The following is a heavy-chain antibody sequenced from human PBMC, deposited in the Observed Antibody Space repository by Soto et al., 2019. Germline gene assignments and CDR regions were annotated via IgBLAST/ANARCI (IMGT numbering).Heavy chain of an antibody. CDR3: ARARQYCSSSSCYLDP. V-gene: IGHV4-4*02. CDR1: GGSISSNNW. CDR2: IHHSGRT. J-gene: IGHJ5*02. Sequence: SETLSLTCAVSGGSISSNNWWNWVRQPPGKGLEWIGEIHHSGRTNYNPSLKSRVTISVDKSKNQFSLELNSVTAADTAVYYCARARQYCSSSSCYLDPWGQGTLVTVSS. D-gene: IGHD2-2*01.